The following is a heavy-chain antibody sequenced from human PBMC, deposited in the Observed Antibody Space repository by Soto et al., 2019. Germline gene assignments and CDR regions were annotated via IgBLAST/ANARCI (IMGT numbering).Heavy chain of an antibody. Sequence: SETLSLTCTVSGGSISSYYWSWIRQPPGKGLEWIGYIYYSGSTNYNPSLKSRVTISVDTSKNQFSLKLSSVTAADTAVYYCAREDYYDSSGYGPRGFDPWGQGTLVTVSS. CDR3: AREDYYDSSGYGPRGFDP. CDR1: GGSISSYY. CDR2: IYYSGST. J-gene: IGHJ5*02. V-gene: IGHV4-59*01. D-gene: IGHD3-22*01.